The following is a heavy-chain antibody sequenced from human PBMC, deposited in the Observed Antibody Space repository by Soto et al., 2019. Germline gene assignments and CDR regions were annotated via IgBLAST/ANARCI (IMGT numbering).Heavy chain of an antibody. D-gene: IGHD5-12*01. Sequence: WGALRLSCAASGFTFSNAWMNWVRQAPGKGLEWVGRIKSKTDGGTTDYAAPVKGRFTISRDDSKNTLYLQMNSLKTDDTAVYYCTTDIVATDLDYWGQGTLVTVSS. J-gene: IGHJ4*02. CDR3: TTDIVATDLDY. CDR2: IKSKTDGGTT. V-gene: IGHV3-15*07. CDR1: GFTFSNAW.